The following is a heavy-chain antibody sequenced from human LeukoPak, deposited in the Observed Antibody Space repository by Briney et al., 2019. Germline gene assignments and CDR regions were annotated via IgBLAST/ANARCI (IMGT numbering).Heavy chain of an antibody. V-gene: IGHV3-30*02. Sequence: PGGSLRLSCGASGFTSSSYGMLWVRQSPGKGLEWVAFIRYDGNIKFYADSMKGRFTISRDNSKNTLYLHINSLRPEDTALYYCVKDNPLDYWGQGTLVIVSS. J-gene: IGHJ4*02. CDR3: VKDNPLDY. CDR1: GFTSSSYG. D-gene: IGHD1-14*01. CDR2: IRYDGNIK.